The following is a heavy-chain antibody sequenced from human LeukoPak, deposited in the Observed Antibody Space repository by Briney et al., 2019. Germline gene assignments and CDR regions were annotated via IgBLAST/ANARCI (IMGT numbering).Heavy chain of an antibody. CDR2: ISSSGSI. CDR3: ARGIEDSRAQPVSQRFDS. Sequence: GGSLRLSCEASGFTFSDYYMSWIRQAPGKGLEWVSYISSSGSISYADSVKGRFTISRDNAKDSLYLQMNSLRVDDTAVYYCARGIEDSRAQPVSQRFDSWGQGTLVTVSS. CDR1: GFTFSDYY. D-gene: IGHD3/OR15-3a*01. J-gene: IGHJ5*01. V-gene: IGHV3-69-1*02.